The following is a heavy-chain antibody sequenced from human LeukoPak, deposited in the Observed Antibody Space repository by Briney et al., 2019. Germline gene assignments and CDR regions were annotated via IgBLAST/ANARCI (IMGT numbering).Heavy chain of an antibody. V-gene: IGHV1-69*13. CDR1: GGTFSSYA. CDR3: SRDWDSGSSSLHAFDI. D-gene: IGHD6-6*01. CDR2: IIPIFGTA. J-gene: IGHJ3*02. Sequence: ASVKVSCKASGGTFSSYAISWVRQAPGQGLEWMGGIIPIFGTANYAQKFQGRVTITADESTSTAYMELSSLRSEDTAVYYCSRDWDSGSSSLHAFDIWGPGTMVTVSS.